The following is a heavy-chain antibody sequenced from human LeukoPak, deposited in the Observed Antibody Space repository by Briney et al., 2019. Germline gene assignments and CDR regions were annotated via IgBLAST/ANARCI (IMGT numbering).Heavy chain of an antibody. CDR1: GFTFSSYA. D-gene: IGHD5-24*01. CDR3: AKGVEMATILPY. J-gene: IGHJ4*02. Sequence: PGGSLRLSCAASGFTFSSYAMSWVRQAPGKGLEWVSAISGSGGSTYYADSVKGRFTISRDNSKNTLYLQMNSLRAEDTAVCYCAKGVEMATILPYWGQGTLVTVSS. CDR2: ISGSGGST. V-gene: IGHV3-23*01.